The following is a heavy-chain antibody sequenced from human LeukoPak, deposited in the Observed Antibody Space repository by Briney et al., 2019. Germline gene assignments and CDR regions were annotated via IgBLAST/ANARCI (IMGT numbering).Heavy chain of an antibody. CDR1: GFTISDYE. CDR2: ISGSASTI. CDR3: ARLEWFGDMGFYYYAMDV. V-gene: IGHV3-48*03. D-gene: IGHD3-3*01. Sequence: GGSLRLSCAASGFTISDYEMNWVRQAPGKGLEWISCISGSASTIYSADSVKGRFTISRDNAKNSLYLQMNSLGAEDTAVYYCARLEWFGDMGFYYYAMDVWGKGTTVTVSS. J-gene: IGHJ6*04.